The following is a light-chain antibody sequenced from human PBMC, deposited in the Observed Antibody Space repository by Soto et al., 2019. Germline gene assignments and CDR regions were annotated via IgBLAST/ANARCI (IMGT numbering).Light chain of an antibody. J-gene: IGKJ4*01. CDR2: AAS. V-gene: IGKV1-27*01. CDR3: QEYTHVPA. Sequence: DIQMTQSPSSLSASVGDRVTITCRASQGISNYLAWYQQIPGKVPKLLISAASTLQSGVPSRFSGSGSGTDFTLTISSLQPEDVASYYCQEYTHVPACGGGTQVEIK. CDR1: QGISNY.